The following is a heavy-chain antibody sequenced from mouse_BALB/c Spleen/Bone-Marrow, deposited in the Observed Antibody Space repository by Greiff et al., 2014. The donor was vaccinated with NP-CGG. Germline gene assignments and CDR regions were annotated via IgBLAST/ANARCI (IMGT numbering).Heavy chain of an antibody. CDR1: GDTFTSYY. V-gene: IGHV1S81*02. J-gene: IGHJ4*01. Sequence: SGAELVKPGASVKWACKASGDTFTSYYMYWVKQRPGQGPEWIGGINPSNGGTNFNEKFKSKATLTVDKSSSTAYMQLSSLTSEDSAVYYCTRYGYDPLYAMDYWGQGTSVTVSS. CDR3: TRYGYDPLYAMDY. CDR2: INPSNGGT. D-gene: IGHD2-3*01.